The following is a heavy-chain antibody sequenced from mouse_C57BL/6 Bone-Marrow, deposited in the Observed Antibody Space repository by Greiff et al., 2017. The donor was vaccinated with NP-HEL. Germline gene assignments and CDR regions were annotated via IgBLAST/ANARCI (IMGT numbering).Heavy chain of an antibody. CDR1: GFTFTDYY. CDR3: ARLTPVVATDWYFDV. V-gene: IGHV7-3*01. J-gene: IGHJ1*03. D-gene: IGHD1-1*01. CDR2: IRNKANGYTT. Sequence: EVKLVESGGGLVQPGGSLSLSCAASGFTFTDYYMSWVRQPPGKALEWLGFIRNKANGYTTEYSASVKGRFTISRDNSQSILYLQMNALRAEDSATYYCARLTPVVATDWYFDVWGTGTTVTVSS.